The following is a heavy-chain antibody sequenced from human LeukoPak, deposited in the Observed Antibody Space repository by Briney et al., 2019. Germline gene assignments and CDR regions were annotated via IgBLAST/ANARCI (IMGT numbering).Heavy chain of an antibody. J-gene: IGHJ6*02. V-gene: IGHV4-39*07. CDR3: AREGFTMVLHYYGMDV. CDR2: IYYSGST. D-gene: IGHD3-10*01. Sequence: PSQTLSLTCTVSGGSISSSSYYWGWIRQPPGKGLEWIGSIYYSGSTYYNPSLKSRVTISVDTSKNQFSLKLSSVTAADTAVYYCAREGFTMVLHYYGMDVWGQGTTVTVSS. CDR1: GGSISSSSYY.